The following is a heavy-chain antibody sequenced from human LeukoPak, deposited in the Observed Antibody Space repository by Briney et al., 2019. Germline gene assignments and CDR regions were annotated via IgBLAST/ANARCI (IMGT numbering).Heavy chain of an antibody. J-gene: IGHJ4*02. Sequence: GGSLRLSCAASGFTFSSYWMSWVRQAPGKGLEWVSSISASGVMTYYADSVKGRFTVSRDNSKNSLYLQMSSLTAADTAVYYCAKDRSIGTYYTFDHWGQGTLVTVSS. CDR2: ISASGVMT. V-gene: IGHV3-23*01. CDR3: AKDRSIGTYYTFDH. CDR1: GFTFSSYW. D-gene: IGHD1-26*01.